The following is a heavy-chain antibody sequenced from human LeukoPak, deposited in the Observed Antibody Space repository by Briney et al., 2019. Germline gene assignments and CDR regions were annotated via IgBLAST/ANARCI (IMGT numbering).Heavy chain of an antibody. CDR1: GFTFSSYG. CDR2: ISYDGSNK. D-gene: IGHD3-22*01. J-gene: IGHJ4*02. V-gene: IGHV3-30*18. CDR3: AKVHYYDSSGYEADY. Sequence: PGGSLRLSCAASGFTFSSYGMHWVRQAPGKGLEWVAVISYDGSNKYYADSVKGRFTISRDNSKNTLYLQMNSLRAEDTAVYYCAKVHYYDSSGYEADYWGQGTLVTVSS.